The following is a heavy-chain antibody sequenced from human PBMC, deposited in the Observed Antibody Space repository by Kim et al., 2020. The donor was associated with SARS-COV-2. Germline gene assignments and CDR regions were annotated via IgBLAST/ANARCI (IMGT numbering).Heavy chain of an antibody. CDR1: GGTFSNTA. J-gene: IGHJ6*02. CDR3: ARGPIAAAGSRRPYYYHGMDV. CDR2: IIPFFWPA. Sequence: SVKVSCKASGGTFSNTAVSWVRQAPGQGLEWVGGIIPFFWPAIYAQEFQGRVTINVDESTRSAYMELRSLRTEDTAIYYFARGPIAAAGSRRPYYYHGMDVWGHGTTVTVSS. D-gene: IGHD6-13*01. V-gene: IGHV1-69*13.